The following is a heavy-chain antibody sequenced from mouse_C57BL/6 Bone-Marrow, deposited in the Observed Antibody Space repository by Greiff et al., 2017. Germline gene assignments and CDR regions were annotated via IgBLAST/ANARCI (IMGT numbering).Heavy chain of an antibody. V-gene: IGHV2-2*01. Sequence: VKLMESGPGLVQPSQSLSITCTVSGFSFTSYGVHWVRQSPGKGLEWLGVIWSGGGTDYNAAFISSLSISKDNSKSQVYFEMNSLQADDTAIYYCARNFDYEAWFAYWGQGTLVTVSA. D-gene: IGHD2-4*01. J-gene: IGHJ3*01. CDR3: ARNFDYEAWFAY. CDR1: GFSFTSYG. CDR2: IWSGGGT.